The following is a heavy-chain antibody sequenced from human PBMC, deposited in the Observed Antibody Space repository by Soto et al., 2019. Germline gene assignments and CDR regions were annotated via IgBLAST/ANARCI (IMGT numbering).Heavy chain of an antibody. CDR1: GFAFGDYA. CDR2: IRSTAYGATT. V-gene: IGHV3-49*03. CDR3: SRDYYDYLWGSYRYNGFDH. D-gene: IGHD3-16*02. Sequence: PGGSLRLSCRASGFAFGDYAMGWFRQAPGKGLEWVGFIRSTAYGATTEYAAPVRGRFTISRDDSKSIVYLQMNSLRAEDTAVYYCSRDYYDYLWGSYRYNGFDHWGRGTLVTVSS. J-gene: IGHJ4*02.